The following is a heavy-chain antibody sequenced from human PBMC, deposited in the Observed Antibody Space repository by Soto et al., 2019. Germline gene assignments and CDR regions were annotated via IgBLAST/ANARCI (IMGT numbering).Heavy chain of an antibody. J-gene: IGHJ4*02. CDR2: ISGSGGST. CDR1: GFTFSSYA. D-gene: IGHD3-22*01. Sequence: GGSLRLSCAASGFTFSSYAMSWVRQAPGKGLEWVSAISGSGGSTYYADSVKGRFTISRDNSKNTLYLQMNSLRAEDTAVYYCAKDTSGYYDSSGYRLYYFDYWGQGTLVTVSS. CDR3: AKDTSGYYDSSGYRLYYFDY. V-gene: IGHV3-23*01.